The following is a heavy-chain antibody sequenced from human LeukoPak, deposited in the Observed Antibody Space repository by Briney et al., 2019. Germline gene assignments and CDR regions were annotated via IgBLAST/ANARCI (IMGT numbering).Heavy chain of an antibody. CDR3: ARHNGDSYLDL. D-gene: IGHD2-21*01. V-gene: IGHV4-59*02. CDR2: VHHSGNT. J-gene: IGHJ4*02. Sequence: SATLSVTCTVSGVSVRSSFWSWIRQPPGKGLEYIGYVHHSGNTKYNPSLQSRVTMSVDTARSQFSLNLSSVTPADSAVYYCARHNGDSYLDLWAQGSLVTVSS. CDR1: GVSVRSSF.